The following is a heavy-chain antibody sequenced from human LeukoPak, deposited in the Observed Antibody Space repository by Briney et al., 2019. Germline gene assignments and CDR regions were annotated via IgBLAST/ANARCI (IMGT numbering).Heavy chain of an antibody. D-gene: IGHD2-2*01. CDR2: IYYSGST. J-gene: IGHJ4*02. Sequence: SQTLSLTCTVSGGSISSGGYYWSWIRQHPGKGLEWIGYIYYSGSTYYNPSLESRVTISVDTSKNQFSLKLSSVTAADTAVYYCARAPDIVVVPAAVRFFDYWGQGTLVTVSS. V-gene: IGHV4-31*03. CDR3: ARAPDIVVVPAAVRFFDY. CDR1: GGSISSGGYY.